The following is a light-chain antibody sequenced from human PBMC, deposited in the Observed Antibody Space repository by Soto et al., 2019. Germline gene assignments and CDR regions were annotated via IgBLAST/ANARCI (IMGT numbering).Light chain of an antibody. J-gene: IGKJ4*01. CDR1: QSVSSY. V-gene: IGKV3-20*01. Sequence: EIVLTQSPATLALSPGERATLSCRASQSVSSYLAWYQQKPGQAPRLLISDASNRATGIPVRFTGSGSGTDFTLTISRLEPEDFAVYYCQQYGSSPLTFGGGTKVEIK. CDR2: DAS. CDR3: QQYGSSPLT.